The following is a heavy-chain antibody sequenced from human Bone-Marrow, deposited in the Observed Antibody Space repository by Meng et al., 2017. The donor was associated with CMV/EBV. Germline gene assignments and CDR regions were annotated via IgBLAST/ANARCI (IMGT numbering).Heavy chain of an antibody. V-gene: IGHV4-34*01. CDR1: GGSFSGYY. Sequence: SETLSLTCAVYGGSFSGYYWSWIRQPPGKGLEWIGEINHSGSTNYNPSLKSRVTISVDPSKNQFSLKLSSVTAADTAVYYCARGIVRGYSYGEPFDYWGQGTLVTVSS. CDR3: ARGIVRGYSYGEPFDY. J-gene: IGHJ4*02. CDR2: INHSGST. D-gene: IGHD5-18*01.